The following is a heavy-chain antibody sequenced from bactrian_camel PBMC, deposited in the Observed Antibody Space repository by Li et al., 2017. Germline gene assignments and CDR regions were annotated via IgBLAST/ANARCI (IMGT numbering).Heavy chain of an antibody. V-gene: IGHV3S55*01. CDR1: GFTSNNCG. CDR2: IRTDGSA. D-gene: IGHD5*01. Sequence: HVQLVESGGGLVQAGGSMRLSCAASGFTSNNCGGMEWYRQAAGKQREWVSSIRTDGSARYADSVKGRFTISQDNAQNTLYLQMNSLKTEDTAVYYCATGWGTWRYWGQGTQVTVS. J-gene: IGHJ4*01. CDR3: ATGWGTWRY.